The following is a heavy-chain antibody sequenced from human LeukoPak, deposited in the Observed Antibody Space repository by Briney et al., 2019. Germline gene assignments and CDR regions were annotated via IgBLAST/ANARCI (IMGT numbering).Heavy chain of an antibody. D-gene: IGHD3-10*01. J-gene: IGHJ4*02. CDR1: GFTFSSYW. CDR3: AREAVLLWFGDPTGGLDY. Sequence: PGGSLRLSCAASGFTFSSYWMSWVRQAPGKGLEWVANIKQDGSEKYYVDSVKGRFTISRDNAKNSLYLQMNSLRAEDTAVYYCAREAVLLWFGDPTGGLDYWGQGTLVTVSS. CDR2: IKQDGSEK. V-gene: IGHV3-7*01.